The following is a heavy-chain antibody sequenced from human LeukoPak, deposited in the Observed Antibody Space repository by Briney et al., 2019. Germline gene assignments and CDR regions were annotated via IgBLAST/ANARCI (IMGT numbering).Heavy chain of an antibody. CDR2: VIPFLGTT. J-gene: IGHJ4*02. D-gene: IGHD3/OR15-3a*01. CDR3: ARGPSSDLRTGFFFGYFDD. V-gene: IGHV1-69*11. CDR1: GGTFSNDA. Sequence: ASVKVSCKASGGTFSNDAVSWVRQAPGEGLKGMGRVIPFLGTTNYAHTFQGRVTITADQDTQTASLELRSLTSADTAVYFCARGPSSDLRTGFFFGYFDDWGQGTLITVSS.